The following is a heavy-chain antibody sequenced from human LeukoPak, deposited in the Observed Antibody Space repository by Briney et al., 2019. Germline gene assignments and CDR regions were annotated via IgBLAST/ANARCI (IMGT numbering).Heavy chain of an antibody. CDR2: ISSSSSYI. CDR3: ARDVEAARPPDFDY. J-gene: IGHJ4*02. Sequence: GGSLRLSCAASAFTVSSNYMSWVRQAPGKGLEWVSSISSSSSYIYYADSVKGRFTISRDNAKNSLYLQMNSLRAEDTAVYYCARDVEAARPPDFDYWGQGTLVTVSS. V-gene: IGHV3-21*01. D-gene: IGHD6-6*01. CDR1: AFTVSSNY.